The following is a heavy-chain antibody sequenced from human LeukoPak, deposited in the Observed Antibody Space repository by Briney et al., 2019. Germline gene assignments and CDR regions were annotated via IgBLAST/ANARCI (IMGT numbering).Heavy chain of an antibody. CDR3: ARDEKYGDYGMDV. Sequence: PGRSLRLSCAASGLTFTIYSMHWVRQAPGKGLEWVAVISDDGSNKNYADSGKGRFTISRDNSKNTLYLQMNSLRAEDTAVYYCARDEKYGDYGMDVWGQGTTVTVSS. J-gene: IGHJ6*02. CDR1: GLTFTIYS. D-gene: IGHD4-17*01. CDR2: ISDDGSNK. V-gene: IGHV3-30-3*01.